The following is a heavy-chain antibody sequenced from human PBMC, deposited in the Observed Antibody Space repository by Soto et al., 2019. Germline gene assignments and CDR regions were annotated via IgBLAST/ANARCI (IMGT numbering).Heavy chain of an antibody. J-gene: IGHJ4*02. CDR3: AREEPSDMITFGGVIAH. D-gene: IGHD3-16*02. CDR1: GGTFSSYA. CDR2: IIPIFGTA. V-gene: IGHV1-69*01. Sequence: SVKVSCKASGGTFSSYAISWVRQAPVQGLEWMGGIIPIFGTANYAQKFQGRVTITADESTSTAYMELSRLRSEDTAVYYCAREEPSDMITFGGVIAHWGQGTLVTVSS.